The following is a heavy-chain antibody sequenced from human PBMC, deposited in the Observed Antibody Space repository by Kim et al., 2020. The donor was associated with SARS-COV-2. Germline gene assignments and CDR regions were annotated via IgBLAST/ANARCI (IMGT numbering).Heavy chain of an antibody. V-gene: IGHV3-30*01. CDR3: ALSQSGSYRHYFDY. Sequence: YADSVKGRFTISRDNSKNPLYLQMNSLGAEDTAVYYCALSQSGSYRHYFDYWGQGTLVTVSS. D-gene: IGHD1-26*01. J-gene: IGHJ4*02.